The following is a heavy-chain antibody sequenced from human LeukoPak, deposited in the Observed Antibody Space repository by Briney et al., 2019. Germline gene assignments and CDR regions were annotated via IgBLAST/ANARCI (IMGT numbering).Heavy chain of an antibody. V-gene: IGHV3-21*01. CDR1: GFTFSSYS. CDR3: ARDYYDSSGYQPFDY. Sequence: KPGGSLRLSCAASGFTFSSYSMNWVRQAPGKGLEWVSSISSSSSYIYYADSVKGRFTISRDNAKNSLYLQVNSLRAEDTAVYYCARDYYDSSGYQPFDYWGQGTLVTVSS. D-gene: IGHD3-22*01. J-gene: IGHJ4*02. CDR2: ISSSSSYI.